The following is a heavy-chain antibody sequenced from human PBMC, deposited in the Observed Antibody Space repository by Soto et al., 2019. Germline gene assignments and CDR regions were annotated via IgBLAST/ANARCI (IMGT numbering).Heavy chain of an antibody. CDR1: GFTFSDYY. CDR3: ARQRITIFGVVPVGLDY. V-gene: IGHV3-11*01. Sequence: PGGSLRLSCAASGFTFSDYYMSWIRQAPGKGLEWVSYISSSGSTIYYADSVKGRFTISRDNAKNSLYLQMNSLRAEDTAVYYCARQRITIFGVVPVGLDYWGQGTLVTVSS. CDR2: ISSSGSTI. D-gene: IGHD3-3*01. J-gene: IGHJ4*02.